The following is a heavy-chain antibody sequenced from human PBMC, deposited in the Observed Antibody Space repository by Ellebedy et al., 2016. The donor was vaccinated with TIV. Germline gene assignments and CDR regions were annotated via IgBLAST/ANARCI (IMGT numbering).Heavy chain of an antibody. CDR1: GYTFTSYG. V-gene: IGHV1-18*01. Sequence: AASVKVSCKASGYTFTSYGISWVRQAPGQGLEWMGWISAYNGNTNYAQKLQGRVTMTTDTSPSTAYMELRSLRSADTAVYYCARDERGEGSMIVVVHFDYWGQGTLVTVSS. CDR2: ISAYNGNT. CDR3: ARDERGEGSMIVVVHFDY. D-gene: IGHD3-22*01. J-gene: IGHJ4*02.